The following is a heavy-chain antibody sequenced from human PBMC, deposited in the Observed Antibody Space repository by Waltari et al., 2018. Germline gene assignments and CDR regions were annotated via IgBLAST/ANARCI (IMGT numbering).Heavy chain of an antibody. Sequence: VQLVQSGAEVKKPGESLKISCKGSGYRFSSYRIGWIRQPPGKGLEWIGEINHSGSTNYNPSLKSRVTISVDTSKNQFSLKLSSVTAADTAVYYCARARGDYGFVDYWGQGTLVTVSS. D-gene: IGHD4-17*01. CDR1: GYRFSSYR. CDR2: INHSGST. J-gene: IGHJ4*02. CDR3: ARARGDYGFVDY. V-gene: IGHV4-34*01.